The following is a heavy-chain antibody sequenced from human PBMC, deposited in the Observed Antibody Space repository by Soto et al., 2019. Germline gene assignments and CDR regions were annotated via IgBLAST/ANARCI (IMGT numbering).Heavy chain of an antibody. CDR2: INPNSGGT. J-gene: IGHJ4*02. D-gene: IGHD1-26*01. CDR3: ARSQLVGASPPSWY. Sequence: ASVKVSCKASGYTFTGYYMHWVRQAPGQGLEWMGWINPNSGGTNYAQKFQGWVTMTRDTSISTAYMELSRLRSDDTAVYYCARSQLVGASPPSWYWGQGTLVTVSS. V-gene: IGHV1-2*04. CDR1: GYTFTGYY.